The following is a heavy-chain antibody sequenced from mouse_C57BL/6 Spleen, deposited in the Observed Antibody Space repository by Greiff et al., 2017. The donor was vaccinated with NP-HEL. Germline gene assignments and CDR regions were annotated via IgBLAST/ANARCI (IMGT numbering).Heavy chain of an antibody. CDR3: ARGAPYYGSSYWYFDV. V-gene: IGHV1-78*01. J-gene: IGHJ1*03. D-gene: IGHD1-1*01. Sequence: LQESDAELVKPGASVKISCKVSGYTFTDHTIHWMKQRPEQGLEWIGYIYPRDGSTKYNEKFKGKATLTADKSSSTAYMQLNSLTSEDSAVYFCARGAPYYGSSYWYFDVWGTGTTVTVSS. CDR1: GYTFTDHT. CDR2: IYPRDGST.